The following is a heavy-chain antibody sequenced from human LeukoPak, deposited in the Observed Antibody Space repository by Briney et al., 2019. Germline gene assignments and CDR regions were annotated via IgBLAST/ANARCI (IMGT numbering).Heavy chain of an antibody. V-gene: IGHV3-7*05. CDR1: GFXFSTSW. CDR2: IKQDGSEK. Sequence: GGSLRLSCTASGFXFSTSWINWVRQAPGKGLEWVANIKQDGSEKYYVDSVKGRFTISRDNPKNSLSLQMNSLTAEDTAVYYCARRGTSSSWAHFDYWGQGTLVTVSS. D-gene: IGHD6-13*01. J-gene: IGHJ4*02. CDR3: ARRGTSSSWAHFDY.